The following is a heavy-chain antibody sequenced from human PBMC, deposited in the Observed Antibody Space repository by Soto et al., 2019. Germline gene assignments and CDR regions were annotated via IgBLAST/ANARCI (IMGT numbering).Heavy chain of an antibody. Sequence: QLVESGGGLVQPGGSLRLSCVASGFIFSGSYMSWVRQAPGKGLEFVSVIYSGGNTYYADSVKGRFTISRDNSKNTMYLRMNSLSVEDTAVYYCARGKQSPPCCAFDIWGQGTMVTVSS. CDR1: GFIFSGSY. J-gene: IGHJ3*02. D-gene: IGHD6-19*01. CDR2: IYSGGNT. V-gene: IGHV3-66*01. CDR3: ARGKQSPPCCAFDI.